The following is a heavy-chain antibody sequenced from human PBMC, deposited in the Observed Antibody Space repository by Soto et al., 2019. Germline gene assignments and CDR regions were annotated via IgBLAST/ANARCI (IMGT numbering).Heavy chain of an antibody. V-gene: IGHV4-39*01. CDR3: ARHSGAAVVTATFNWFDP. J-gene: IGHJ5*02. D-gene: IGHD2-21*02. CDR1: GGSISSSSYY. CDR2: IYYSGST. Sequence: SETLSLTCTVAGGSISSSSYYWGWIRQPPGKGLEWIGSIYYSGSTYYNPSLKSRVTISVDTSKNQFSLKLSSVTAADTAVYYCARHSGAAVVTATFNWFDPWGQGTLVTVSS.